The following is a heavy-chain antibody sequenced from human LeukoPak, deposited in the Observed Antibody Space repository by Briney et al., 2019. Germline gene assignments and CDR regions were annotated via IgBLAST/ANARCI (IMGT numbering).Heavy chain of an antibody. V-gene: IGHV4-30-2*01. Sequence: SETLSLTCAVSGGSISSGGYSWSWIRQPPGKGLEWIGYIYHSGSTYYNPSLKSRVTISVDRSKNQFSLKLSSVTAADTAVYYCARGSLGHTDYGDYGLPISYYYYGMDVWGQGTTVTVSS. CDR2: IYHSGST. J-gene: IGHJ6*02. CDR3: ARGSLGHTDYGDYGLPISYYYYGMDV. CDR1: GGSISSGGYS. D-gene: IGHD4-17*01.